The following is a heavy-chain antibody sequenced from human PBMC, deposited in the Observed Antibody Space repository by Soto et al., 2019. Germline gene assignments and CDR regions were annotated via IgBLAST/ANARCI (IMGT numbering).Heavy chain of an antibody. CDR2: ISSDGKSE. CDR1: GFTFSTYG. J-gene: IGHJ4*02. V-gene: IGHV3-30*18. Sequence: QVQLVESGGGVVQPGRSLRLSCAASGFTFSTYGMHWVRQPPVKGLEWVAVISSDGKSEHYADPVKGRFSISRDNSKNTLTLQMNSLRVEYTAVYYCAKTITTYSGDSRGRGALVDYWGQGTLVTVSS. D-gene: IGHD3-22*01. CDR3: AKTITTYSGDSRGRGALVDY.